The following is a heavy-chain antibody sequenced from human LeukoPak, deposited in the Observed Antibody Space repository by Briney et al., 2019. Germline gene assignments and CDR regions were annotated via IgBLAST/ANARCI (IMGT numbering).Heavy chain of an antibody. D-gene: IGHD3-16*02. V-gene: IGHV1-2*02. CDR3: AREPPRYDYVWGSYRYTDPLDY. J-gene: IGHJ4*02. CDR2: INPNSGGT. Sequence: ASVKVSCKASGYTFTGYYMHWVRQAPGQGLEWMGWINPNSGGTNYAQKFQGRVTMTRDTSISTAYMELSRLRSDDTAVYYCAREPPRYDYVWGSYRYTDPLDYWGQGTLVTVSS. CDR1: GYTFTGYY.